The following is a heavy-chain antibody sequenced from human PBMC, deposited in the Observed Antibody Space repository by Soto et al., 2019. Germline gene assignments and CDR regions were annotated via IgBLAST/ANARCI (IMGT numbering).Heavy chain of an antibody. CDR2: ISYDGSNK. V-gene: IGHV3-30-3*01. J-gene: IGHJ4*02. D-gene: IGHD3-3*01. CDR1: GFTFSSYA. Sequence: GGSLRLSCAASGFTFSSYAMHWVHQAPGKGLEWVAVISYDGSNKYYADSVKGRFTISRDNSKNTLYLQMNSLRAEDTAVYYCARVVHDFWSGYYYWGQGTLVTVSS. CDR3: ARVVHDFWSGYYY.